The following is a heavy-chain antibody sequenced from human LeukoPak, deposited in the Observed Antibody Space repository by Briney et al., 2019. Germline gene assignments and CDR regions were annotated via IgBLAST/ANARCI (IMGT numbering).Heavy chain of an antibody. CDR1: GLNVSNYW. Sequence: GGSLRLSCAASGLNVSNYWMSWVRQTPGKGLEWVANIKQDGSERYYVDSVKGRFTISRDNTKNSLYLQMDSLRGEDTAVYYCTRWAGTTDYWGQGTLVTVSS. CDR3: TRWAGTTDY. CDR2: IKQDGSER. D-gene: IGHD1-7*01. V-gene: IGHV3-7*01. J-gene: IGHJ4*02.